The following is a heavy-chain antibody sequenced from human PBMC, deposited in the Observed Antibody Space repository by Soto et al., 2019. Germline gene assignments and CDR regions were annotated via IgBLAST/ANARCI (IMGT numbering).Heavy chain of an antibody. D-gene: IGHD2-15*01. V-gene: IGHV1-69*01. Sequence: QVQVVQSGAEVKKPGSSVKVSCKVSGGIFTNNAISWVRQAPGQGLEWLGGVIPLFDTAYYAQIFRGRLRTASYAATTTAYMELSCLTSADTAVYFCATGGRNDGYNCYHGMDVWGQGTTVTVS. CDR2: VIPLFDTA. J-gene: IGHJ6*02. CDR1: GGIFTNNA. CDR3: ATGGRNDGYNCYHGMDV.